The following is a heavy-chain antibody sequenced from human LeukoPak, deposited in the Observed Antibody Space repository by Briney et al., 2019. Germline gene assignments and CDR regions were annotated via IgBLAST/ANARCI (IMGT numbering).Heavy chain of an antibody. Sequence: SGTLSLTCAVYGGSFSGYYWSWIRQPPGKGLEWIGEINHSGSTNYNPSLKSRVTISVDTSKNQFSLKLSSVTAADTAVYYCAGSYYDILTGPNNWFDPWGQGTLVTVSS. J-gene: IGHJ5*02. CDR3: AGSYYDILTGPNNWFDP. CDR2: INHSGST. D-gene: IGHD3-9*01. CDR1: GGSFSGYY. V-gene: IGHV4-34*01.